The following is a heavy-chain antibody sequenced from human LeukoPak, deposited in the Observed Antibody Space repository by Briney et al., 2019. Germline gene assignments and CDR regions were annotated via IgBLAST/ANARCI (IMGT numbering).Heavy chain of an antibody. Sequence: PSETLSLTCTVSGGSLSRYYWSWIRQPPGKGLEWIGYIYHSGTTNYNPSLNTRLTISVDTSKNQFSLKLSSVTAADTAVYYCARVGYSYGDPGYYYYYMNVWGKGTTVTISS. CDR2: IYHSGTT. CDR1: GGSLSRYY. CDR3: ARVGYSYGDPGYYYYYMNV. J-gene: IGHJ6*03. D-gene: IGHD5-18*01. V-gene: IGHV4-59*01.